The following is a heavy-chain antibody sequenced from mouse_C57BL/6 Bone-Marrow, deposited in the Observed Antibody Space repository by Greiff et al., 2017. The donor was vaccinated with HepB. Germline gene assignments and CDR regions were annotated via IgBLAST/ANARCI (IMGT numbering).Heavy chain of an antibody. CDR3: AREGYYGSSFYFDY. CDR1: GYSITSGYY. CDR2: ISYDGSN. D-gene: IGHD1-1*01. V-gene: IGHV3-6*01. J-gene: IGHJ2*01. Sequence: EVQLQESGPGLVKPSQSLSLTCSVTGYSITSGYYWNWIRQFPGNKLEWMGYISYDGSNNYNPSLKNRNPITRDTSKNQFFLKLNSVTTEDTATYYCAREGYYGSSFYFDYWGQGTTLTVSS.